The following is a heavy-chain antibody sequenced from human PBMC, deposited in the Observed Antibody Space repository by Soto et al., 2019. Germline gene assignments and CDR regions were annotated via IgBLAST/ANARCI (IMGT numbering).Heavy chain of an antibody. V-gene: IGHV6-1*01. CDR1: GDSVSSNSAA. CDR2: TYYGSKWYN. Sequence: QVQLQQSGPGLVKPSQTLSLTCAISGDSVSSNSAAWNWIRQSPSRGLEWLGRTYYGSKWYNDYAVSVKSRITITPDTSKNQVSLQLNSVTPEDTAVYYCARGRVRIAARPENWFDPWGQGTLVTVSS. CDR3: ARGRVRIAARPENWFDP. J-gene: IGHJ5*02. D-gene: IGHD6-6*01.